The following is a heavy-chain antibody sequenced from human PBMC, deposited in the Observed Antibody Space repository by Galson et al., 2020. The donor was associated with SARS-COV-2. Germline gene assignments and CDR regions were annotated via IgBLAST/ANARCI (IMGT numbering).Heavy chain of an antibody. Sequence: TLSLTCTVSGDSISSSAYYWGWIRQPPRKGLEWIGSILYSGSTYYNPSLRSRVTISVDTSKNQFSLRLSSVTAADTAVYYCARDGALITIFSLSPYYFDYWGQGTLVTVSS. V-gene: IGHV4-39*07. CDR3: ARDGALITIFSLSPYYFDY. CDR2: ILYSGST. CDR1: GDSISSSAYY. J-gene: IGHJ4*02. D-gene: IGHD3-9*01.